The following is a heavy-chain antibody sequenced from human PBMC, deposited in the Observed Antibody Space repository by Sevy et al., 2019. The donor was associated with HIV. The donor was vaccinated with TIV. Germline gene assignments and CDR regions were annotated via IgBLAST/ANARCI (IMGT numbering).Heavy chain of an antibody. D-gene: IGHD2-15*01. Sequence: GGSLRLSCAASGFTFSSYWMHWVRQAPGKGLVWVSRINSDGSGTSYADSVKGRFTISRDNAKNTLYLQMNSLRAEDTAVYYCARERPPDIVVVVAAGMDVWGQGTTVTVSS. CDR3: ARERPPDIVVVVAAGMDV. V-gene: IGHV3-74*01. CDR1: GFTFSSYW. J-gene: IGHJ6*02. CDR2: INSDGSGT.